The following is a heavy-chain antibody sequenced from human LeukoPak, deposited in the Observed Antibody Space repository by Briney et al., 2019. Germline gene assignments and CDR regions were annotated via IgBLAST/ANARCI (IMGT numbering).Heavy chain of an antibody. CDR1: GFTFSSYS. CDR2: ISGSGGTT. V-gene: IGHV3-23*01. J-gene: IGHJ4*02. Sequence: GGSLRLSCAASGFTFSSYSMNWVRQAPGKGLEWVSVISGSGGTTYYADSVKGRFTISRDNSRNTLYLQMNSLRAEDTAIYYCAKNPTPRIVGAHYYFDYWGQGTLVTVSS. D-gene: IGHD1-26*01. CDR3: AKNPTPRIVGAHYYFDY.